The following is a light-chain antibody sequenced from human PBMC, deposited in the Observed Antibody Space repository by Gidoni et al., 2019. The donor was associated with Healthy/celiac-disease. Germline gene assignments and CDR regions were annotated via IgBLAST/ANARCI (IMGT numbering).Light chain of an antibody. CDR2: DAS. Sequence: DIQMTQSPSSLSASVGDRVTITCQASQDISNYLNWYQQKPGKDPKLLFYDASNLETGVPSRFSGSGSGTDFTFTISSLQPEDIATYYCQQYDNLPFGQWTKLEIK. CDR1: QDISNY. J-gene: IGKJ2*01. V-gene: IGKV1-33*01. CDR3: QQYDNLP.